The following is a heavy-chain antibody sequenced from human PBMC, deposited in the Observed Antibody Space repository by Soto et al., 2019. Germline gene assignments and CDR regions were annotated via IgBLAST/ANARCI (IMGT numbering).Heavy chain of an antibody. CDR2: IYYSGST. J-gene: IGHJ5*02. D-gene: IGHD1-7*01. V-gene: IGHV4-59*02. Sequence: ASETLSLSCPVSRGSVSTHYSCWIRQPTGKGLEWIGYIYYSGSTNYNPSLKSRVTLSADTSKHQFSLKLSSVTAADTPVYYCARSPNWNYAVWFDPWGHGTLVTVS. CDR1: RGSVSTHY. CDR3: ARSPNWNYAVWFDP.